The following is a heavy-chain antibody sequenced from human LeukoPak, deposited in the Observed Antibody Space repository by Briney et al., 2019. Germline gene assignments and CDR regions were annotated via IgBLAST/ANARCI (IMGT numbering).Heavy chain of an antibody. CDR3: ARDKGTELPRGYDAFDI. CDR1: GGTFSSYA. J-gene: IGHJ3*02. Sequence: SVKVSCKASGGTFSSYAIRWVRQAPGQGLEWMGRIIPIFGTANYAQKFQGRVTITTDEPTSTAYMELSSLRSEDTAVYYCARDKGTELPRGYDAFDIWGQGTVVTVSS. CDR2: IIPIFGTA. V-gene: IGHV1-69*05. D-gene: IGHD1-26*01.